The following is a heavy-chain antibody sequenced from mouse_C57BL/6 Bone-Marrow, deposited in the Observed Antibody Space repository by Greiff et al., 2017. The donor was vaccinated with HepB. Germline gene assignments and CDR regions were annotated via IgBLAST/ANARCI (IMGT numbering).Heavy chain of an antibody. CDR1: GYTFTDYY. V-gene: IGHV1-19*01. J-gene: IGHJ1*03. D-gene: IGHD1-1*01. CDR3: ARRLITTVYWYFDV. CDR2: INPYNGGT. Sequence: VHVKQSGPVLVKPGASVKMSCKASGYTFTDYYMNWVKQSHGKSLEWIGVINPYNGGTSYNQKFKGKATLTVDKSSSTAYMELNSLTSEDSAVYYCARRLITTVYWYFDVWGTGTTVTVSS.